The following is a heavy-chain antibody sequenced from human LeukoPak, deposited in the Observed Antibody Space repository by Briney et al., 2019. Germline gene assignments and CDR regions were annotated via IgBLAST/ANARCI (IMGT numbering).Heavy chain of an antibody. V-gene: IGHV4-59*01. Sequence: SQTLSLTCTVSGGSISSYYWSWIRQPPREGLEWIGYISYSGTTNYNSSLKSRVTISLDTSKNQFSLRLISVTAADTAVYFCARVGYDILTGYLALPKYGMDVWGQGTTVTVSS. D-gene: IGHD3-9*01. CDR2: ISYSGTT. CDR3: ARVGYDILTGYLALPKYGMDV. J-gene: IGHJ6*02. CDR1: GGSISSYY.